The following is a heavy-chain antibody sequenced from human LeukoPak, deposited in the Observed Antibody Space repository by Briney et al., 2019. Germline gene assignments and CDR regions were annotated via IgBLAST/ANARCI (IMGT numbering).Heavy chain of an antibody. V-gene: IGHV3-30-3*01. CDR1: GFTFSSYA. CDR3: ARMDYGDLEGTFDY. CDR2: ISYDGSNK. D-gene: IGHD4-17*01. Sequence: GGSLRLSCAASGFTFSSYAMHWVRQAPGKGLEWVAVISYDGSNKYYADSVKGRFTISRDNSKNTLYLQMNSLRAEDTAVYYCARMDYGDLEGTFDYWGQGTLVTVSS. J-gene: IGHJ4*02.